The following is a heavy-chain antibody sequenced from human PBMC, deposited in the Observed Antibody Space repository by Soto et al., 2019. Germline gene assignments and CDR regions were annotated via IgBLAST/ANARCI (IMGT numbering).Heavy chain of an antibody. D-gene: IGHD4-4*01. CDR1: GGSVSSGSYY. CDR3: ARDSYSHLWP. CDR2: IYYSGST. Sequence: QVQLQESGPGLVKSSETLSLTCSVSGGSVSSGSYYWNWIRQPPGKGLEWIGYIYYSGSTNYNPSLKSRVSISLDTSKNQFSLNLNSLTAPDTAVYYCARDSYSHLWPWGQGTLVTVSS. V-gene: IGHV4-61*01. J-gene: IGHJ5*02.